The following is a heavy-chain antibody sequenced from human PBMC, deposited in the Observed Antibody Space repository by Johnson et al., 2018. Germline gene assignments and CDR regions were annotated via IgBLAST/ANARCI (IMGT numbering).Heavy chain of an antibody. J-gene: IGHJ3*02. D-gene: IGHD3-16*01. V-gene: IGHV3-48*01. Sequence: EVQLVESGGGLVQPGGSLRLSCAASGFTVSSYIMNWVRQAPGKGLEWVAHIGWTSGDIVYADSVQGRFTISRDIGKNSVSLQMNSLRAEDTAVYYCAKDLAHYGAFDIWGQGTMVTVSS. CDR3: AKDLAHYGAFDI. CDR2: IGWTSGDI. CDR1: GFTVSSYI.